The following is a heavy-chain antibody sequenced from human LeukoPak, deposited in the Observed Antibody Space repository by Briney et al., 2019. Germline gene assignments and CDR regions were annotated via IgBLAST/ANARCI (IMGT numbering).Heavy chain of an antibody. J-gene: IGHJ4*02. D-gene: IGHD3-10*01. CDR1: GGSISSGDYY. CDR3: ARVTGGSGSYYSPLHFYFDY. V-gene: IGHV4-30-4*01. CDR2: IYYSGST. Sequence: SETLSLTCTVSGGSISSGDYYWSWIRQPPGKGLEWIGYIYYSGSTYYNPSLKSRVTISVDTSKNQFSLKLSSVTAADTAVYYCARVTGGSGSYYSPLHFYFDYWGQGTLVTVSS.